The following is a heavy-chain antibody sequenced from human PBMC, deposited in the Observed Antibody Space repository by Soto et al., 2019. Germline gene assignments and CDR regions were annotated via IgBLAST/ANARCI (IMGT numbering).Heavy chain of an antibody. CDR2: IYYSGST. CDR3: ATDYYDFWSGHKYYFDY. J-gene: IGHJ4*02. V-gene: IGHV4-61*08. D-gene: IGHD3-3*01. Sequence: SETLSLTCTFSGGSISSGGYYLSWIRQPPGKGLEWIGYIYYSGSTNYNPSLKSRVTISVDTSKNQFSLKLSSVTAADTAVYYCATDYYDFWSGHKYYFDYWGQGTLVTVSS. CDR1: GGSISSGGYY.